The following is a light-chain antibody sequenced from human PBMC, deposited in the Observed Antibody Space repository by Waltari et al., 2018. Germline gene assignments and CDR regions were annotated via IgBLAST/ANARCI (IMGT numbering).Light chain of an antibody. CDR3: FSAADNNQV. Sequence: SYELTQPSSVSVSPGQTARITCSGDVLAKKKYARWFQQKPGPAPVLVLYKDTERPSGAPGRFSGSTSGTTVTLTIRGAQVEDEADYYCFSAADNNQVFGGGTKLTVL. J-gene: IGLJ3*02. CDR1: VLAKKKY. V-gene: IGLV3-27*01. CDR2: KDT.